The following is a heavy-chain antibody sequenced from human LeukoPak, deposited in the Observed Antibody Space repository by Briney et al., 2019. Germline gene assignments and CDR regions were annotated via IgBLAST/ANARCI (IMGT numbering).Heavy chain of an antibody. CDR3: ARGPSDFWSGYYIGWFDP. J-gene: IGHJ5*02. Sequence: GGSLRLSCAASGFTFSSYGMHWVRQAPGKGLEWVAVIWYDGSNKYYADSVKGRFTISRDNAKNSLYLQMNSLRAEDTAVYYCARGPSDFWSGYYIGWFDPWGQGTLVTVSS. D-gene: IGHD3-3*01. V-gene: IGHV3-33*01. CDR2: IWYDGSNK. CDR1: GFTFSSYG.